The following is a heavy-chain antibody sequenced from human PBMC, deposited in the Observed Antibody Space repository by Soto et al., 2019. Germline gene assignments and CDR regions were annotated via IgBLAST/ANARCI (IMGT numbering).Heavy chain of an antibody. V-gene: IGHV4-39*01. CDR3: ASLFYYDSSGFYYFFDY. D-gene: IGHD3-22*01. CDR2: IYYSGST. CDR1: GDSISTSSHY. Sequence: SETLSLTCTVSGDSISTSSHYWGWIRQPPGKGLEWIGYIYYSGSTYYNPSLKSRVTISVDTSKSQFSLKLSSVTAADTAVYYCASLFYYDSSGFYYFFDYWGQGTLVTVSS. J-gene: IGHJ4*02.